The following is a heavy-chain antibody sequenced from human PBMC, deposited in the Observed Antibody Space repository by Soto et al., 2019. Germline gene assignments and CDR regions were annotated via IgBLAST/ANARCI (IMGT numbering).Heavy chain of an antibody. CDR3: ARGHNPGGSNFDI. CDR1: GGSIFSHY. Sequence: PSETLSLTCTVSGGSIFSHYWGWIRQPPGKGLEYIGYIYYSGSTNYNPSLKSRVTISVDMSREQFSLKMTSVTAADTAVYYCARGHNPGGSNFDIWGKGTSVT. CDR2: IYYSGST. J-gene: IGHJ3*02. D-gene: IGHD3-10*01. V-gene: IGHV4-59*11.